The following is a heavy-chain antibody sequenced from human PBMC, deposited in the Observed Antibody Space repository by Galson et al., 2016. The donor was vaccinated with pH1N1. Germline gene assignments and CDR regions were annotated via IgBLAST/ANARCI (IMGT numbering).Heavy chain of an antibody. J-gene: IGHJ5*02. Sequence: SETLSLTCTVSGGSISSNYWSWIRQPAGKGLEWIGRIYTSGSTNYNPSLKSRVTMSVDTSKNQFSLKLSSVTAADTAVYYCARTLWFGELGEWFDPWGHGTLVIVTS. CDR2: IYTSGST. CDR3: ARTLWFGELGEWFDP. V-gene: IGHV4-4*07. D-gene: IGHD3-10*01. CDR1: GGSISSNY.